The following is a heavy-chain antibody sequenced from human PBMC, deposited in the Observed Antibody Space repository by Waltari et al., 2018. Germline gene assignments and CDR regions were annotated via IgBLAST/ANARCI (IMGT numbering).Heavy chain of an antibody. CDR1: GYTLTELS. V-gene: IGHV1-24*01. D-gene: IGHD1-26*01. Sequence: QVQLVQSGAEVKKPGASVKVSCKVSGYTLTELSMHWVRQAPGKGLEWMGGVDPEYGETRYERRSQGRGSMTEDTAKDTAYMERGSLRSEETAVYYCATGGRRVGDPGDRWYFDLWGQGTLGTVSS. CDR2: VDPEYGET. J-gene: IGHJ2*01. CDR3: ATGGRRVGDPGDRWYFDL.